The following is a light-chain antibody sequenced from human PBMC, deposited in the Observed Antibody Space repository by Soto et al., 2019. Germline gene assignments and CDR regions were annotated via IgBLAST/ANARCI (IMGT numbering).Light chain of an antibody. V-gene: IGKV3-15*01. CDR3: HQYNYWPT. CDR1: QSVSSN. CDR2: GAS. Sequence: EIVMTQSPDILSVSPGERATLSCRASQSVSSNLAWYQQKPGQSPRLLIYGASTRATGIPVRFSGSGSGTEFTLTISSLQSEDFAVYYSHQYNYWPTFGQGTKVDIK. J-gene: IGKJ1*01.